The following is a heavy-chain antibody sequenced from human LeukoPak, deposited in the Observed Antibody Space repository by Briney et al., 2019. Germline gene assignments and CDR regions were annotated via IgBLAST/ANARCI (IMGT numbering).Heavy chain of an antibody. Sequence: GASVKVFCKASGYTFTSYYMHWVRQAPGQGLEWMGIINPSGGSTSYAQKFQGRVTMTRDTSTSTVYMELSSLRSEDTAVYYCARGGSSGWYRIMSYFDYWGQGTLVTVFS. CDR3: ARGGSSGWYRIMSYFDY. J-gene: IGHJ4*02. CDR2: INPSGGST. D-gene: IGHD6-19*01. V-gene: IGHV1-46*01. CDR1: GYTFTSYY.